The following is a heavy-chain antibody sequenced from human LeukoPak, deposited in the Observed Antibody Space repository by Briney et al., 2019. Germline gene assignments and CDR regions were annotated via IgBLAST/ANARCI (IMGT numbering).Heavy chain of an antibody. V-gene: IGHV4-39*07. CDR3: ARRGSRVY. Sequence: SETLSLTCTVSGGSISSSSYYWGWIRQPPGKGLEWIGSIYYSGSTYYNPSLKSRVTISVDTSKNQFSLKLSSVTAADTAVYYCARRGSRVYWGQGTLVTVSS. CDR1: GGSISSSSYY. J-gene: IGHJ4*02. CDR2: IYYSGST. D-gene: IGHD3-16*01.